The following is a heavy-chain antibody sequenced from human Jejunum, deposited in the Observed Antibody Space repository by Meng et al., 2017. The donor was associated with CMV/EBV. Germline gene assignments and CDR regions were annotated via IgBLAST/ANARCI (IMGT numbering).Heavy chain of an antibody. CDR1: GYTFIDYY. D-gene: IGHD3-16*01. Sequence: GYTFIDYYIFWVRQAPGQGLEWMGWINPNTGGTSYSQKFQGRVTMTRDTSISTAYMEVTRLRSDDTAVYYCARDWGAYTDYFFDYWGQGTLVTV. J-gene: IGHJ4*02. V-gene: IGHV1-2*02. CDR2: INPNTGGT. CDR3: ARDWGAYTDYFFDY.